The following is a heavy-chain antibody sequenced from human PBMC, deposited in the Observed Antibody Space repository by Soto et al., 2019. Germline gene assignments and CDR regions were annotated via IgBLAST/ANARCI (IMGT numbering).Heavy chain of an antibody. D-gene: IGHD1-20*01. CDR1: GGSISSGGYY. CDR2: IYYSGST. Sequence: PSETLSLTCTVSGGSISSGGYYWSWIRQHPGKGLEWIGYIYYSGSTYYNPSLKSRVTISVDTSKNQFSLKLSSVTAADTAVYYCARDSGYNWNHGNWFDPWGQGTLVTVSS. V-gene: IGHV4-31*03. J-gene: IGHJ5*02. CDR3: ARDSGYNWNHGNWFDP.